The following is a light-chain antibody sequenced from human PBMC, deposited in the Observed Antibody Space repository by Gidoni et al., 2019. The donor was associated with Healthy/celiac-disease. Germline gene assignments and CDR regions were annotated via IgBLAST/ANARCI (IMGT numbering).Light chain of an antibody. V-gene: IGKV1-39*01. CDR2: AAS. CDR3: QQRYSTPPLT. J-gene: IGKJ4*01. CDR1: QSISSY. Sequence: DRQMTQSPSSLSASVGDRVTITCRASQSISSYLNWYQQQPGKAPKLLIYAASSLQSGVPSRFSGSGSWTDFTLTISSLQPEDFATYYCQQRYSTPPLTFGGGTKVEIK.